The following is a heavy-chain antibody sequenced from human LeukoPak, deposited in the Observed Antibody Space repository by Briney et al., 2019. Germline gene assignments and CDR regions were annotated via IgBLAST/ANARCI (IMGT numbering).Heavy chain of an antibody. J-gene: IGHJ4*02. CDR2: IKQDGREK. CDR1: GFTFSDYW. D-gene: IGHD5-12*01. V-gene: IGHV3-7*01. CDR3: ARESYSGDDWGLDY. Sequence: GGSLRLSCAGSGFTFSDYWMTWVRQAPGKGLEWVANIKQDGREKYYVDPVQGRFTISRDNTKNSLYLQMNSLRAEDTAVYYCARESYSGDDWGLDYWGQGILVTVSS.